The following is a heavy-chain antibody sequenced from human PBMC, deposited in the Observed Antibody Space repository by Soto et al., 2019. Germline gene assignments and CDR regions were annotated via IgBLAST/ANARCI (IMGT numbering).Heavy chain of an antibody. CDR3: EKASGCGYDFDY. D-gene: IGHD5-12*01. Sequence: EVQLVESGGVVVQPGGSLRLSCAASGFTFNDYTMHWVRQAPRKGLEWVSLIYWDGGTTYYADSVKGRFTISRDNSKNSLVLQMSGLRTEDTALYYCEKASGCGYDFDYGGQGTLVTISS. V-gene: IGHV3-43*01. J-gene: IGHJ4*02. CDR2: IYWDGGTT. CDR1: GFTFNDYT.